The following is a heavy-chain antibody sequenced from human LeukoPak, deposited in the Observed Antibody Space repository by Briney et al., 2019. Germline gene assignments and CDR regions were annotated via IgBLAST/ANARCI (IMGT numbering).Heavy chain of an antibody. CDR2: IRSKADNYAT. J-gene: IGHJ4*02. CDR1: GFTFSGSP. D-gene: IGHD6-19*01. V-gene: IGHV3-73*01. CDR3: AKDQQQWLVRSLGIDY. Sequence: GGSLRLSCAASGFTFSGSPILWVRQASGKGLEWVGRIRSKADNYATAYAASVQGRCTISRDDSKSTAYLQLNSLKTEDTAVYYCAKDQQQWLVRSLGIDYWGQGTLVTVSS.